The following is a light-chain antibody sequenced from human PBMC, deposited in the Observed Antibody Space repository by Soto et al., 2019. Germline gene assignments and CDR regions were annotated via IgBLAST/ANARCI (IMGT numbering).Light chain of an antibody. J-gene: IGLJ1*01. CDR2: EVV. Sequence: QSVLTQPPSVSGTPGQRVSISCSGIWSNIGRNSVSWYHHLPGTAPRLIIYEVVQRPSGVPDRFSGSKSGNTASLTVSGLQAADEADYFCKSYAGSNTYVF. CDR1: WSNIGRNS. V-gene: IGLV1-44*01. CDR3: KSYAGSNTYV.